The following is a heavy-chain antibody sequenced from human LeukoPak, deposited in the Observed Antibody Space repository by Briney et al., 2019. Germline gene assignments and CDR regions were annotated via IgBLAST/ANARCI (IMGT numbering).Heavy chain of an antibody. D-gene: IGHD3-10*01. V-gene: IGHV4-4*07. J-gene: IGHJ6*02. CDR1: GGSISSYY. Sequence: SETLSLTCTVSGGSISSYYWSWIRQPAGKGLEWIGRIYTSGSTNHNPSLKSRVTMSVDTSKNQFSLKLSSVTAADTAVYYCAATGPTLLWFGEEYYYGMDVWGQGTTVTVSS. CDR3: AATGPTLLWFGEEYYYGMDV. CDR2: IYTSGST.